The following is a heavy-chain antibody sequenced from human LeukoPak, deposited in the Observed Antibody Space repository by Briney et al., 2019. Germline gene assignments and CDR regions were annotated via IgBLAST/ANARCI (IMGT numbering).Heavy chain of an antibody. CDR1: GFTFSSYG. CDR2: MSYDGSHK. CDR3: AKDRYDILTGYSDY. V-gene: IGHV3-30*18. D-gene: IGHD3-9*01. Sequence: GGSLRLSCAASGFTFSSYGMHWVRQAPGKGLEWVAIMSYDGSHKYYADSVKGRLTISRDNSKNTLYLQMNSLRAEDTAVYYCAKDRYDILTGYSDYWGQGTLVTVSS. J-gene: IGHJ4*02.